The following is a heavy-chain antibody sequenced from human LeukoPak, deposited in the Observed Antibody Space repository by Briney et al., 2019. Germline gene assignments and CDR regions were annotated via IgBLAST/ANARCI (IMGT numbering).Heavy chain of an antibody. J-gene: IGHJ4*02. CDR3: ARDSDSSSWYADY. V-gene: IGHV3-21*01. Sequence: GGSLRLSCAASGFTFSSYSMNWVRQAPGKGLEWVSSISSSSSYIYYADSVKGRFTISRDNAKNSLYLRMNSLRAEDTAVYYCARDSDSSSWYADYWGQGTLVTVSS. CDR2: ISSSSSYI. CDR1: GFTFSSYS. D-gene: IGHD6-13*01.